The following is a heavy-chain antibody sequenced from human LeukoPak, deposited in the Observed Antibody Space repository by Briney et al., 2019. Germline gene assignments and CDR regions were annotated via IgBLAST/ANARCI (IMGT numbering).Heavy chain of an antibody. D-gene: IGHD1-26*01. J-gene: IGHJ4*02. CDR2: ISSNGGST. V-gene: IGHV3-64*01. Sequence: GGSLRLSCAASRFTFSSYAMHWVRQAPGKGPEYVSAISSNGGSTYYANSVKGRFTISRDNSKNTLYLQMGSLRAEDMAVYYCAREKTYSGSRLDYWGQGTLVTVSS. CDR3: AREKTYSGSRLDY. CDR1: RFTFSSYA.